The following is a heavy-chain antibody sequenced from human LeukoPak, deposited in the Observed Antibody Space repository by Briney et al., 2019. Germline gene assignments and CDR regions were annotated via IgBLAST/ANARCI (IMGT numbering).Heavy chain of an antibody. Sequence: SETLSLTCTVSGVSISSYYWSWIRQPPGKGLEWIGYLYYSGSTNYNPPLKSRVTISVDTSKNQFSLRLSSVTAADTAVYYCARVTGYVMEDYFDYWGQGTLVTVSS. CDR2: LYYSGST. J-gene: IGHJ4*02. CDR3: ARVTGYVMEDYFDY. D-gene: IGHD6-13*01. CDR1: GVSISSYY. V-gene: IGHV4-59*01.